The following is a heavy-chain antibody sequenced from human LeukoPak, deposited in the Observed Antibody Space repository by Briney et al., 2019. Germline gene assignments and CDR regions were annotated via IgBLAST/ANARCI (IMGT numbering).Heavy chain of an antibody. D-gene: IGHD1-14*01. V-gene: IGHV3-43*01. CDR2: ISWDGDNT. Sequence: PGGSLRLSCAASGFTFDDYTMHWVRQAPGKGLEWVSLISWDGDNTYYADSVKGRLTISRDNSKNSLYLQMNSLRTEDTASYYCAKGTGKSTLNWLDPWGQGTLVTVSS. CDR3: AKGTGKSTLNWLDP. CDR1: GFTFDDYT. J-gene: IGHJ5*02.